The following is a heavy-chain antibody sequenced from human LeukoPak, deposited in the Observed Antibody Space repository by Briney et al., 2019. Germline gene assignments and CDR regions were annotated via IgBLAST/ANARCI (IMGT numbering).Heavy chain of an antibody. CDR1: GFTFGSYA. CDR2: ISGSGGST. Sequence: GGSLRLSCAASGFTFGSYAMSWVRQAPGKGLEWVSAISGSGGSTYYADSVKGRFTISRDNSKNTLYLQMNSLRAEDTAVYYCAKDLRGNPLDYVDYWGQGTLVTVSS. CDR3: AKDLRGNPLDYVDY. V-gene: IGHV3-23*01. J-gene: IGHJ4*02. D-gene: IGHD3-16*01.